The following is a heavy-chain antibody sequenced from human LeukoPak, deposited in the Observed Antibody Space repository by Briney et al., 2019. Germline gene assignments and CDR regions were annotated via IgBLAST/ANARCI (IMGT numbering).Heavy chain of an antibody. Sequence: PSETLSLTCTVSGGSNSTATYYWSWIRQPPGKGLEWIGYIYYSGSTNYNPSLKSRVTISVDTSKNQFSLKLSSVTAADTAVYYCARYHYYDSSGYYYVDYWGQGTLVTVSS. D-gene: IGHD3-22*01. J-gene: IGHJ4*02. CDR1: GGSNSTATYY. V-gene: IGHV4-61*01. CDR2: IYYSGST. CDR3: ARYHYYDSSGYYYVDY.